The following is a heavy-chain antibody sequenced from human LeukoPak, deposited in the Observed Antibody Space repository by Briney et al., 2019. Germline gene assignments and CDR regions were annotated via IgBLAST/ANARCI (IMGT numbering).Heavy chain of an antibody. CDR2: IYYSGST. V-gene: IGHV4-61*03. CDR3: ARDLGGIYFDY. J-gene: IGHJ4*02. CDR1: GGSASSGGFY. D-gene: IGHD1-26*01. Sequence: PSETLSLTCSVSGGSASSGGFYRTWIRQPPGRGLEWIGYIYYSGSTEYNPSLRSRVSISADTSKNHFSLKLSSVTAADTAVYYCARDLGGIYFDYWGQGTLVTVSS.